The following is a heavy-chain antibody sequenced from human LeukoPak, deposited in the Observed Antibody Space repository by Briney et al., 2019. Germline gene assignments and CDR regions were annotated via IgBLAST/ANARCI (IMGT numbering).Heavy chain of an antibody. D-gene: IGHD3-10*01. Sequence: GGSLRLSCAGSGFTFSNYGIYWVRQAPGKGLEWVAAIWYDGSKQLYIDSVKGRFTISRDDSKNTVFLQMNSLRAEDTAVYFCARDLSYGSGEFWGQGTLVTVPS. CDR2: IWYDGSKQ. J-gene: IGHJ4*02. CDR1: GFTFSNYG. V-gene: IGHV3-33*01. CDR3: ARDLSYGSGEF.